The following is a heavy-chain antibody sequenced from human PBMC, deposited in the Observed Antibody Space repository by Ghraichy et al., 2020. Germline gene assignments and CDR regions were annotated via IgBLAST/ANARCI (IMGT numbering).Heavy chain of an antibody. CDR1: GFTFRTYG. Sequence: GGSLRLSCAASGFTFRTYGMSWVRQAPGKGLEWVANINQDGSERYYMDSVKGRFTISRDNAKNSLYLQMDSLRVEDTAVYYCARDGSMRSYDLWGPGTMVTVSS. J-gene: IGHJ3*01. CDR3: ARDGSMRSYDL. V-gene: IGHV3-7*01. D-gene: IGHD3-16*01. CDR2: INQDGSER.